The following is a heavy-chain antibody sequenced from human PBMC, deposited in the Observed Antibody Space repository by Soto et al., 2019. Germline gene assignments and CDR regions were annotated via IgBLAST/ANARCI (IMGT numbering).Heavy chain of an antibody. CDR3: ARAHVVVAATDYYYYGMDV. CDR1: GFTFSSYW. V-gene: IGHV3-74*01. J-gene: IGHJ6*02. Sequence: GGSLRLSCAASGFTFSSYWMHWVRQAPGKGLVWVSRINSDGSSTSYADSVKGRFTISRDNAKNTLYLQMNSLRAEDTAVYYCARAHVVVAATDYYYYGMDVWGQGTTVTVSS. CDR2: INSDGSST. D-gene: IGHD2-15*01.